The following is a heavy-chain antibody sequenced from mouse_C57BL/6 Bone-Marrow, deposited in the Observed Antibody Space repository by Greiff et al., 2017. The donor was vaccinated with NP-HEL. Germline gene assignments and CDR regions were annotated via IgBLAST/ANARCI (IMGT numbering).Heavy chain of an antibody. V-gene: IGHV1-81*01. D-gene: IGHD1-1*01. Sequence: QVQLQQSGAELARPGASVKLSCKASGYTFTSYGISWVKQRTGQGLEWIGEIYPRSGNPYYNEKFKGKATLTADKSSSTAYMELRSLTSEDSAVYFCARRDITTVVAPGFAYWGQGTLVTVSA. CDR2: IYPRSGNP. J-gene: IGHJ3*01. CDR3: ARRDITTVVAPGFAY. CDR1: GYTFTSYG.